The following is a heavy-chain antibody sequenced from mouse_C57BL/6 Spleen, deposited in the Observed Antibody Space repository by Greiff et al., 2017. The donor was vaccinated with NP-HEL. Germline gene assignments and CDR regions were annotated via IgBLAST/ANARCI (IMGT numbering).Heavy chain of an antibody. D-gene: IGHD1-1*02. CDR3: ARDGHGGTSAMDY. CDR2: ISYDGSN. J-gene: IGHJ4*01. Sequence: DVQLQESGPGLVKPSQSLSLTCSVTGYSITSGYYWNWIRQFPGNKLEWMGYISYDGSNNYNPSLKNRISITRDTSKNQFFLKLNSVTTEDTATYYCARDGHGGTSAMDYWGQGTSVTVSS. CDR1: GYSITSGYY. V-gene: IGHV3-6*01.